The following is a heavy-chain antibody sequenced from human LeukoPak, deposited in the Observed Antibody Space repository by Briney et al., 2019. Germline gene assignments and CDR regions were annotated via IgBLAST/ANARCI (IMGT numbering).Heavy chain of an antibody. CDR3: ARNSMVRGALDY. J-gene: IGHJ4*02. CDR1: GFTFSSYA. Sequence: GGSLRLSCAASGFTFSSYAMHWVRQAPGKGLEWVAVISYDGSNKYYADSVKGRFTISRDNAKNSLYLQMNSLRAEDTAVYYCARNSMVRGALDYWGQGTLVTVSS. V-gene: IGHV3-30-3*01. CDR2: ISYDGSNK. D-gene: IGHD3-10*01.